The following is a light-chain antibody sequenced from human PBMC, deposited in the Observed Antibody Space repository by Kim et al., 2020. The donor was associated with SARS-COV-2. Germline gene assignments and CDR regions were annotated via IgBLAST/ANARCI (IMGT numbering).Light chain of an antibody. CDR3: QSSDNSLSGRVV. V-gene: IGLV1-40*01. CDR1: SSNIGAGYE. J-gene: IGLJ2*01. Sequence: VTISCTGSSSNIGAGYEVHWYQQLPGTAPKLLIYGNTNRPSGVPDRFSGSKSGTSASLAITGLQAEDEADYYCQSSDNSLSGRVVFGGGTQLTVL. CDR2: GNT.